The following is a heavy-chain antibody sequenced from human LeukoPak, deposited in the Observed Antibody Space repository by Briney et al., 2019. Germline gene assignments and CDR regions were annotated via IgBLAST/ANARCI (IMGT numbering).Heavy chain of an antibody. CDR2: IYYSGST. J-gene: IGHJ4*02. CDR3: ARVGNEYSYGGYCFDY. Sequence: PSETLSLTCTVSGGSFSSGSYYWSWIRQPPGKGLEWIGYIYYSGSTNYNPSLKSRVTISVDTSKNQFSLKLSSVTAADTAVYYCARVGNEYSYGGYCFDYWGQGTLVTVSS. D-gene: IGHD5-18*01. CDR1: GGSFSSGSYY. V-gene: IGHV4-61*01.